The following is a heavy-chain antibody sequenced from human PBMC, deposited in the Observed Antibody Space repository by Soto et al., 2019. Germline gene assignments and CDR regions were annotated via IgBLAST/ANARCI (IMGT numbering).Heavy chain of an antibody. CDR3: AGGDWNYWFDP. V-gene: IGHV1-69*06. Sequence: VQLVQSGAEVKKPGSSVKVSCKASGDTFDTFNSYAINWLRQAPGLGLEWLGGFIPMSGAPKDAQKFQGRVTITADKSLTTAYRDLSSLRCDDTAVYYCAGGDWNYWFDPWGQGTLVTVSS. D-gene: IGHD2-21*02. J-gene: IGHJ5*02. CDR1: GDTFDTFNSYA. CDR2: FIPMSGAP.